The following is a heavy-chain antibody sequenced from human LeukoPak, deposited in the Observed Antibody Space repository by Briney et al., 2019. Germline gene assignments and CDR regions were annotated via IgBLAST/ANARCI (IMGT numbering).Heavy chain of an antibody. Sequence: ASVKVSCKASGYTFTGYYMHWVRQAPGQGLEWMGWINPNSGGTNYAQKFQGRVTMTRDTSISTAYMELSRLRSDDTAVYYCARADYYDSSGYYLFGYWGQGTLVTVSS. V-gene: IGHV1-2*02. CDR1: GYTFTGYY. D-gene: IGHD3-22*01. J-gene: IGHJ4*02. CDR2: INPNSGGT. CDR3: ARADYYDSSGYYLFGY.